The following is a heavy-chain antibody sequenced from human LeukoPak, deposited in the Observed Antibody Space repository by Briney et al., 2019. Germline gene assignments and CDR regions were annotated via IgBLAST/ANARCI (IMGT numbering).Heavy chain of an antibody. CDR3: ARDRIGSSDGMDV. V-gene: IGHV1-2*02. CDR2: INPNSGGT. Sequence: ASVKVSCKASGYTFTGYYMHWVRQAPGQGLEWMGWINPNSGGTNYAQKFQGRVTMTRDTSISTAYMELSRLRADDTAVYYCARDRIGSSDGMDVWDQGTTVTVSS. CDR1: GYTFTGYY. J-gene: IGHJ6*02. D-gene: IGHD6-19*01.